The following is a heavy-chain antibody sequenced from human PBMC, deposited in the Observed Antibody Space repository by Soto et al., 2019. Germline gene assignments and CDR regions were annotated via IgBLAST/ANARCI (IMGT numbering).Heavy chain of an antibody. J-gene: IGHJ6*03. CDR2: IYYSGST. CDR3: ARGRPLQSSSPSRGMDYYYYYMDV. D-gene: IGHD6-6*01. CDR1: GGSISSYY. Sequence: SETLSLTCTVSGGSISSYYWSWIRQPPGKGLEWIGYIYYSGSTNYNPSLKSRVTISVDTSKNQFSLKLSSVTAADTAVYYCARGRPLQSSSPSRGMDYYYYYMDVWGKGTTVTVSS. V-gene: IGHV4-59*01.